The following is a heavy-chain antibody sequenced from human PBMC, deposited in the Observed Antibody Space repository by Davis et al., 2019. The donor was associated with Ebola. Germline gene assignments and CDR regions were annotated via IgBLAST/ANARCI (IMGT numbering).Heavy chain of an antibody. CDR3: AKSCGGDCYPYYYYYYGMDV. CDR1: GFTFSSYA. Sequence: GESLKISCAASGFTFSSYAMSWVRQAPGKGLEWVSAISGSGGSTYYADSVKGRFTISRDNSKNTLYLQMNSLRAEDTAVYYCAKSCGGDCYPYYYYYYGMDVWGQGTTVTVSS. V-gene: IGHV3-23*01. CDR2: ISGSGGST. J-gene: IGHJ6*02. D-gene: IGHD2-21*02.